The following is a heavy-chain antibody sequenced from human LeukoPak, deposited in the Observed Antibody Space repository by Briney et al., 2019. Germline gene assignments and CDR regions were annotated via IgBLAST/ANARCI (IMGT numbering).Heavy chain of an antibody. CDR2: IYPGVSDT. D-gene: IGHD6-13*01. J-gene: IGHJ4*02. CDR3: ARQNAAAGPDY. Sequence: GESLKISCKGSGYSFTSYWIGWVRQMPGKGLEWMGIIYPGVSDTRYSPSFQGQVTISADKSISTAYLQWSSLKASDTAMHYCARQNAAAGPDYWGQGTLVTVSS. V-gene: IGHV5-51*01. CDR1: GYSFTSYW.